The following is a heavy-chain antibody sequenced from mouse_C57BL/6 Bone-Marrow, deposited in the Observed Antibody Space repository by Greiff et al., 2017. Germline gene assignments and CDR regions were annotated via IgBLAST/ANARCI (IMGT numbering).Heavy chain of an antibody. CDR1: GYTFTSYG. Sequence: LVESGAELARPGASVKLSCKASGYTFTSYGISWVKQRTGQGLEWIGEIYPRSGNTYYNEKFKGKATLTADKSSSTAYMELRSLTSEDSAVYFCAPLGGLAWFAYWGQGTLVTVSA. D-gene: IGHD6-1*01. J-gene: IGHJ3*01. CDR3: APLGGLAWFAY. CDR2: IYPRSGNT. V-gene: IGHV1-81*01.